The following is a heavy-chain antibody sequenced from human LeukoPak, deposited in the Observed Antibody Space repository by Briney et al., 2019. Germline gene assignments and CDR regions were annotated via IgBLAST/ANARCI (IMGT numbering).Heavy chain of an antibody. V-gene: IGHV4-59*08. CDR3: ARGDDYQNWFDP. CDR2: FYYSGST. D-gene: IGHD4-11*01. CDR1: GGSISSYY. J-gene: IGHJ5*02. Sequence: SETLSLTCTVSGGSISSYYWSWIRQPPGKGLEWIGYFYYSGSTNYNPSLKSRVTISADTSKNQFSLKLTSVTAADTAVYFCARGDDYQNWFDPWGQGTLVTVSS.